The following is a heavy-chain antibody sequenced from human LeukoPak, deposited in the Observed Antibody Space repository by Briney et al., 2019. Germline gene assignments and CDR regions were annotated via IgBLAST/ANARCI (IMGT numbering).Heavy chain of an antibody. J-gene: IGHJ4*02. CDR3: AKGSYYDSSGSFYFDY. CDR2: ISGSGDNT. V-gene: IGHV3-23*01. Sequence: GGSLRLSCAASGFTFSSYAMSWVRQAPGKGLEWVSGISGSGDNTYYADSVKGRFTISRDNSKNTLYVQANSLGTEDTAAYYCAKGSYYDSSGSFYFDYWGRGTLVTVSS. D-gene: IGHD3-22*01. CDR1: GFTFSSYA.